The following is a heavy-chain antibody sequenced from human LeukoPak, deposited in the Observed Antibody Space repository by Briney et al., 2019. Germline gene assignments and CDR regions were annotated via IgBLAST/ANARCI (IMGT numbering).Heavy chain of an antibody. CDR2: ISYDGSNK. Sequence: GGSLRLSCAASGFTFSNYDMHWVRQAPGKGLEWVAVISYDGSNKYYADSVKGRFTISRDNSKNTVYLQMNSLRVEDTAIYYCVKDIQLSTWGLGTMVTVSS. CDR1: GFTFSNYD. CDR3: VKDIQLST. V-gene: IGHV3-30*18. D-gene: IGHD5-24*01. J-gene: IGHJ3*01.